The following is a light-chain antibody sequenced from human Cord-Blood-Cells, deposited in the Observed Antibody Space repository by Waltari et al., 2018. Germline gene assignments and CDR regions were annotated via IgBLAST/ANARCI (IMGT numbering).Light chain of an antibody. CDR1: SLRSYY. CDR3: NSRDSSGNHYV. J-gene: IGLJ1*01. CDR2: GKN. V-gene: IGLV3-19*01. Sequence: SSELTQDPAVSVALGQTVRITCQGDSLRSYYASWYQQMPGQAPVLVIYGKNNRPSGIPDRFSGSSSGNTASLTITGAQAEDEADYYCNSRDSSGNHYVFGTGTKVTVL.